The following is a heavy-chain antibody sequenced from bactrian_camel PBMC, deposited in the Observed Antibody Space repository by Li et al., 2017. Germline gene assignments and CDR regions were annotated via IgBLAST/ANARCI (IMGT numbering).Heavy chain of an antibody. Sequence: HVQLVESGGGSVQPGGSLRLSCGASGHTYSSNCMGWFRQAPGKEREGVAFVYFGGSRTYYADSVKGRFTISRENAKNTVYLQMNSVKSEDTALYFCVRDFAIYGGIWSFGYWGQGTQVTVS. CDR2: VYFGGSRT. CDR3: VRDFAIYGGIWSFGY. J-gene: IGHJ6*01. CDR1: GHTYSSNC. V-gene: IGHV3S54*01. D-gene: IGHD6*01.